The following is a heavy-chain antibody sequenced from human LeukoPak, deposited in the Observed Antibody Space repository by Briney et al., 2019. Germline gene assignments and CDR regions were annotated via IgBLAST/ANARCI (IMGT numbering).Heavy chain of an antibody. CDR1: GYTFTSYD. Sequence: GASVKVSCKASGYTFTSYDINWVRQATGQGLEWMGWMNPNSGNTGYAQKFQGRVTITRNTSISTAYMELSSLRSEDTAVYYCARVRGKVGATTTDYWGQGTLVTVSS. CDR2: MNPNSGNT. J-gene: IGHJ4*02. D-gene: IGHD1-26*01. CDR3: ARVRGKVGATTTDY. V-gene: IGHV1-8*03.